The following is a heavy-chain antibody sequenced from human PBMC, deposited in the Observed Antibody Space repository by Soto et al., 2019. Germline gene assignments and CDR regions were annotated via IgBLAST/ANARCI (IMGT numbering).Heavy chain of an antibody. Sequence: QVQLVESRGGVVQPGRSLRLSCVASGFTFSSYGMHWVRQAPGKGLDWVAIISYDGSNTYYADSVKGRFTISRDNSKNTLYLQMNSLRAEDTSVYYCAKEGGLSGSYYISSSYYFDYWGQGTLVTVSS. D-gene: IGHD1-26*01. CDR1: GFTFSSYG. CDR3: AKEGGLSGSYYISSSYYFDY. J-gene: IGHJ4*02. CDR2: ISYDGSNT. V-gene: IGHV3-30*18.